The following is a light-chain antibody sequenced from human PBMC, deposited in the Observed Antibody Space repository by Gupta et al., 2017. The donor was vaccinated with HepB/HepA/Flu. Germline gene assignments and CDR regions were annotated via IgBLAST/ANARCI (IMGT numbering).Light chain of an antibody. Sequence: SYVLPQPPSVSVAPGKTARITCGGNNIGSKSVHWYQQKPGQAPVLVVYDDSDRPAGIPERFSGSNSGNTATLTISRVEAGDEADYYCQVWDSSSDLGVVFGGGTKLTGL. CDR2: DDS. J-gene: IGLJ2*01. CDR1: NIGSKS. CDR3: QVWDSSSDLGVV. V-gene: IGLV3-21*03.